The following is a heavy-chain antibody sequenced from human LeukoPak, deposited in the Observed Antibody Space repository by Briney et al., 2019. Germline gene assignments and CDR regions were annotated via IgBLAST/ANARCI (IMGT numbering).Heavy chain of an antibody. CDR1: GFTFSGSA. J-gene: IGHJ6*03. V-gene: IGHV3-73*01. CDR3: TRGDDSGSYYGYYYYMDV. CDR2: IRSKANSYAT. D-gene: IGHD1-26*01. Sequence: GGSLRLSCAASGFTFSGSAMHWVRQASGKGLEWVGRIRSKANSYATAYAASVKGRFTISRDDSKNTVYLQMNSLKTEDTAVYYCTRGDDSGSYYGYYYYMDVWGKGTTVTVSS.